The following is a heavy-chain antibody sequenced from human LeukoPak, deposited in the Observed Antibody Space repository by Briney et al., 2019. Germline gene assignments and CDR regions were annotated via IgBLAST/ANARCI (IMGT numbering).Heavy chain of an antibody. CDR1: GFTFSSYA. Sequence: LGGSLRLSCAASGFTFSSYAMSWVRQAPGKGLEWVSGISDSGGSTYYVDSVKGRFTISRDNSKNTLYLQMNSLRVEDTAVYYCAKDQRGYNYGFFGYWGQGTLVT. CDR2: ISDSGGST. J-gene: IGHJ4*02. D-gene: IGHD5-18*01. V-gene: IGHV3-23*01. CDR3: AKDQRGYNYGFFGY.